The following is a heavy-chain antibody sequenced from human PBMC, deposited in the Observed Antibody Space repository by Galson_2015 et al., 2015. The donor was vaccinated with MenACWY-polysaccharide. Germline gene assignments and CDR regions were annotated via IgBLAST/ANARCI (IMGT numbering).Heavy chain of an antibody. D-gene: IGHD6-13*01. J-gene: IGHJ5*02. CDR3: ARGGNNSTWYTWFDP. V-gene: IGHV3-74*01. CDR2: INGDGSST. Sequence: SLRISCEASGFTFSSYWMHWVRHPPGKGLVWASRINGDGSSTRYADSVKGRFTISRDNAKNTLYLQMNSLRAEDTAVYFRARGGNNSTWYTWFDPWGQGTLVTVSS. CDR1: GFTFSSYW.